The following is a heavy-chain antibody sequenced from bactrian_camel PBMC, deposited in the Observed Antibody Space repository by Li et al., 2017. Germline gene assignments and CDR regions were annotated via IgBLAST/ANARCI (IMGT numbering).Heavy chain of an antibody. CDR2: IESTGST. D-gene: IGHD4*01. V-gene: IGHV3S53*01. Sequence: HVQLVESGGGSVQAGGSLRLSCAVSVSSANDYCLGWFRQASGKEREGVAAIESTGSTTYADSVKGRFTISTDNAKNTLYLQMNDLKPEDTAMYYCAAAYYSGWVQLRPSLFSSWGQGTQGT. J-gene: IGHJ6*01. CDR1: VSSANDYC. CDR3: AAAYYSGWVQLRPSLFSS.